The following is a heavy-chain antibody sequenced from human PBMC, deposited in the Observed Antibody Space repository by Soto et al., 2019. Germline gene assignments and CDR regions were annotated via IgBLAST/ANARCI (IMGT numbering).Heavy chain of an antibody. CDR3: ARDPSGWGLDI. D-gene: IGHD6-19*01. V-gene: IGHV3-13*01. Sequence: EVQLVESGGGLLQPGGSLRLACAASGFAFSTYDMHWFRQATGGGLEWVSAIGTAGDTHYLGSVKGRFTISRDNGRNYLYLQMNSLRAGDTAVYYCARDPSGWGLDIWGQGTMVTVSS. J-gene: IGHJ3*02. CDR2: IGTAGDT. CDR1: GFAFSTYD.